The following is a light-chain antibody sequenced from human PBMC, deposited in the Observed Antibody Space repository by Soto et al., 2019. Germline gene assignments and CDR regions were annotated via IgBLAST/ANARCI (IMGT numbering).Light chain of an antibody. CDR2: EVT. CDR1: SSDVATYNL. CDR3: CSRV. J-gene: IGLJ3*02. V-gene: IGLV2-23*02. Sequence: QSALTQPASVSGSPGQSITISCTGTSSDVATYNLVSWYQQRPGTAPQLIIYEVTKRPSGVSTRFSGSQSGNTASLTISGLQADDEADYYCCSRVSGGGTQLTVL.